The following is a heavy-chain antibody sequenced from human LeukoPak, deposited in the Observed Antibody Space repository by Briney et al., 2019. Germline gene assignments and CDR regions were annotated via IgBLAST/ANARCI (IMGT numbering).Heavy chain of an antibody. D-gene: IGHD3-10*01. CDR1: GGSFSSYY. J-gene: IGHJ4*02. CDR2: IYCSGST. CDR3: ARHWLDSGTPDRFDH. Sequence: PSETLSLTCTVSGGSFSSYYWSWIRQPPGKGLEWIGYIYCSGSTNYNPSLKSRVTMSVDTSKNQFSLELSSVTAADTAVYYCARHWLDSGTPDRFDHWGQGTLVTVSS. V-gene: IGHV4-59*08.